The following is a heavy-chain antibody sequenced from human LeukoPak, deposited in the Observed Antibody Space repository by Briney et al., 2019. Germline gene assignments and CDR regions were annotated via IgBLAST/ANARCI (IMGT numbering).Heavy chain of an antibody. J-gene: IGHJ4*02. Sequence: SETLSLTCAVYGGSFSGYYWSWIRQPPGKGLEWIGEINHSGSTNYNPSLKSRVTISVDTSKNQFSLKLSSVTAADTAVYYCARVLSSGYYDYWGQGTLVTVSS. D-gene: IGHD3-22*01. V-gene: IGHV4-34*01. CDR1: GGSFSGYY. CDR2: INHSGST. CDR3: ARVLSSGYYDY.